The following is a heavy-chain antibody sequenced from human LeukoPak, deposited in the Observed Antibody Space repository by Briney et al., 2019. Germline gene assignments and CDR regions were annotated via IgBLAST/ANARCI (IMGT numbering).Heavy chain of an antibody. CDR1: GYPFSRYY. CDR2: FNPSDCSS. CDR3: ARGAHITVAGSSAFDI. V-gene: IGHV1-46*01. J-gene: IGHJ3*02. D-gene: IGHD6-19*01. Sequence: SVKVSCKTSGYPFSRYYIHWVRQAPAQGLEWTGIFNPSDCSSRYSQQFQGRVSRTRDMSTSSVYMELSSLRSEDTAVYYCARGAHITVAGSSAFDIWGQGTMVPVSS.